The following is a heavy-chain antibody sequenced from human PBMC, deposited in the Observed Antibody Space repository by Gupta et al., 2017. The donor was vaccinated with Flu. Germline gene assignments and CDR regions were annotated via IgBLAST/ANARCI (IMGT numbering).Heavy chain of an antibody. CDR1: GFDFNSYE. CDR2: ISSSAVT. J-gene: IGHJ4*02. V-gene: IGHV3-48*03. CDR3: ARGHWDN. Sequence: EVLLDESGGGLVQPGGYLRRACTASGFDFNSYEMSWVRQAPGRGLEWVAFISSSAVTYYTDPVRGRFTISRDNANNLLYLQMSSLRGEDTAVYYCARGHWDNWGQGTLVTVSS.